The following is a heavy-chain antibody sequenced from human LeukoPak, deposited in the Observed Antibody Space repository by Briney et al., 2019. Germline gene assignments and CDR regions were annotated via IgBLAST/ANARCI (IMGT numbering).Heavy chain of an antibody. Sequence: GGSLRLSCAASGFTFRSYWMSWVRQAPGKGLRGWPNIKYDGSETYYVDSVKGRFTLSRDNAKDSVFLQMNSLRAEDTAVYYCARLPGSFYLYYFDSWGQGTLVTVSS. CDR2: IKYDGSET. D-gene: IGHD1-26*01. J-gene: IGHJ4*02. CDR3: ARLPGSFYLYYFDS. CDR1: GFTFRSYW. V-gene: IGHV3-7*01.